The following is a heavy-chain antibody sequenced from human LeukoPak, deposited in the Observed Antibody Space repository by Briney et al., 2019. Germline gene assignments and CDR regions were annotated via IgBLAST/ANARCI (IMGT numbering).Heavy chain of an antibody. D-gene: IGHD6-13*01. CDR3: ARSKYSSSTLRGTWWFDP. CDR1: GFSLSTSGMC. J-gene: IGHJ5*02. V-gene: IGHV2-70*11. Sequence: SGPALVKPTQTLTLTCTFSGFSLSTSGMCVSWIRQPPGKALEWLARIDWDDDKYYSTSLKTRLTISKDTSKNQVVLTMTNMDPVDTATYYCARSKYSSSTLRGTWWFDPWGQGTLVTVSS. CDR2: IDWDDDK.